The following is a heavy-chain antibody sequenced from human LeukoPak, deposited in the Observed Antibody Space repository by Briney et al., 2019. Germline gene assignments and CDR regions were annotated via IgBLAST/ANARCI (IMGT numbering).Heavy chain of an antibody. D-gene: IGHD6-13*01. CDR1: GGTFSSYA. CDR2: ITPIFGTA. V-gene: IGHV1-69*06. CDR3: ARVGSSWYDVIDY. J-gene: IGHJ4*02. Sequence: SVKVSCKASGGTFSSYAISWVRQAPGQGLEWMGGITPIFGTANYAQKFQGRVTITADKSTSTAYMELSSLRSEDTAVYYCARVGSSWYDVIDYWGQGTLVTVSS.